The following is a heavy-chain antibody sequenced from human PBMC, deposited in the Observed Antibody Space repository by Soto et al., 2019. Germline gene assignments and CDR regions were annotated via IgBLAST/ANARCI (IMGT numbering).Heavy chain of an antibody. V-gene: IGHV1-24*01. CDR3: ARVCTNGVCLPHI. J-gene: IGHJ3*02. CDR1: GYTLTELS. D-gene: IGHD2-8*01. CDR2: FDPEDGET. Sequence: ASVKVSCKVSGYTLTELSMHWVRQAPGKGLEWMGGFDPEDGETIYAQKFQGRVTMTEDTSTDTAYMELRSLRSDDTAVYYCARVCTNGVCLPHIWGQGTMVTVSS.